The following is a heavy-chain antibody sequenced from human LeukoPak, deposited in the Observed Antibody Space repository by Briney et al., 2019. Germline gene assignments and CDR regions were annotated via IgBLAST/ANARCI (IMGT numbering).Heavy chain of an antibody. CDR1: GGSISSGDYY. D-gene: IGHD5-18*01. CDR3: ARVDRGYSYGYALD. V-gene: IGHV4-30-4*01. J-gene: IGHJ4*02. CDR2: IYYSGST. Sequence: SQTLSLTCTVSGGSISSGDYYWSWIRQPPGKGLEWIGYIYYSGSTYYNPSLKSRVTISVDTSKNQFSLKLSSVTAADTAVYYCARVDRGYSYGYALDWGQGTLVTVSS.